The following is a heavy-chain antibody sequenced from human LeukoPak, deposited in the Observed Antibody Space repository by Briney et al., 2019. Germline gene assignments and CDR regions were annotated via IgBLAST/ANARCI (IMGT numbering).Heavy chain of an antibody. D-gene: IGHD3-3*01. CDR2: FDPEDGEI. CDR1: GYTLTELS. Sequence: ASVKVSCKVSGYTLTELSMHWVRQAPGKGLEWMGGFDPEDGEIIYAQKFQGRVTMTEDTSTDTAYMELSSLRSEDTAVYYCATVPITILGVGYDAFDIWGQGTMVTVSS. V-gene: IGHV1-24*01. CDR3: ATVPITILGVGYDAFDI. J-gene: IGHJ3*02.